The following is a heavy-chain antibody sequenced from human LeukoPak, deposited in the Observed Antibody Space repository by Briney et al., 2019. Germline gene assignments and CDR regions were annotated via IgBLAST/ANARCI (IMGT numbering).Heavy chain of an antibody. CDR3: ARGPYGLDI. CDR1: GGSLSGYF. Sequence: SETLSLTCTVYGGSLSGYFWNWIRRSPGKGLQWMGEINHSGTTNYNPSLESRLTLSLDTSKNLFSLNLRSVTAADAAVYFCARGPYGLDIWGQGTTVIVSS. CDR2: INHSGTT. J-gene: IGHJ6*02. V-gene: IGHV4-34*01.